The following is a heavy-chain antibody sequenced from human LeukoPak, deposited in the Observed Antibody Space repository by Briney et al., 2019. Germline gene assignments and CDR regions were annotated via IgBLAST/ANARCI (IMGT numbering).Heavy chain of an antibody. CDR3: ARRHWGPIDY. V-gene: IGHV4-34*01. D-gene: IGHD7-27*01. Sequence: SETLSLTCAVYGGSLSGYYWCCLRQPPGKGLEWIGEINHSGSTNYNPSLKSRVTISVDTSKNKFSLKLSSVTAADTAVYYCARRHWGPIDYWGQGTLVTVSS. J-gene: IGHJ4*02. CDR2: INHSGST. CDR1: GGSLSGYY.